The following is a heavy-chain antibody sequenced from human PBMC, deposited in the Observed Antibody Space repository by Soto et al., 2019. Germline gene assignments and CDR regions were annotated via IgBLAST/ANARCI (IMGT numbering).Heavy chain of an antibody. Sequence: GESLKISCKGSGYSFTSYWISWVRQMPGKGLEWMGRIDPSDSYTNYSPSFQGHVTISADKSISTAYLQWSSLKASDTATYYCARLVKSSSEYYYYYGMDVWGQGTTVTVSS. CDR1: GYSFTSYW. J-gene: IGHJ6*02. V-gene: IGHV5-10-1*01. CDR2: IDPSDSYT. CDR3: ARLVKSSSEYYYYYGMDV. D-gene: IGHD6-6*01.